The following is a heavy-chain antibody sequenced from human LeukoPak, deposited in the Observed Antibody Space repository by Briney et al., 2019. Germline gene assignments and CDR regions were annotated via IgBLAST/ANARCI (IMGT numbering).Heavy chain of an antibody. V-gene: IGHV3-20*04. J-gene: IGHJ4*02. Sequence: GGSLRLSCAASGFTFDDYGMSWVRQASGKGLEWVSGINWRGGSTGYADSVKGRFTISRDNAKNSLYLQMNSLRAEDTALYYCATSRIAVAGRDYWGQGTLVTVSS. CDR3: ATSRIAVAGRDY. CDR1: GFTFDDYG. D-gene: IGHD6-19*01. CDR2: INWRGGST.